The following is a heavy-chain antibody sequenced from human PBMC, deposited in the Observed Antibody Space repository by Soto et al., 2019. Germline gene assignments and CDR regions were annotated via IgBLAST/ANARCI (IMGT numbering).Heavy chain of an antibody. Sequence: SVTVSCKATGGTFSSYTIRWVRQAPGQGLEWMGGIIPIFGTANYAQKFQGRVTITADESTSTAYMELSSLRYEDTAVYYCARVGYSYGYDYGGQGTLVTVSS. D-gene: IGHD5-18*01. J-gene: IGHJ4*02. CDR1: GGTFSSYT. CDR2: IIPIFGTA. CDR3: ARVGYSYGYDY. V-gene: IGHV1-69*13.